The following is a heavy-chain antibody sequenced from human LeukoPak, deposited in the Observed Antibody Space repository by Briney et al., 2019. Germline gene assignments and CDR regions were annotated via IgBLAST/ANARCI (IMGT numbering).Heavy chain of an antibody. CDR1: GYTFTTYD. CDR3: ARVGVGSWLTYTSLIDY. D-gene: IGHD6-13*01. V-gene: IGHV1-8*01. J-gene: IGHJ4*02. Sequence: GASVKVSCKASGYTFTTYDINWVRQATGQGLEWMGWMKPNSGNTGYAQKFQGRVTMTRNTSISTAYMELRSLRSDDTAVYYCARVGVGSWLTYTSLIDYWGQGTLVTVPS. CDR2: MKPNSGNT.